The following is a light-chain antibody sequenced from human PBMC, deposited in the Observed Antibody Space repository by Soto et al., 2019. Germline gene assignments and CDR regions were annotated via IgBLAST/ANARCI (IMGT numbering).Light chain of an antibody. CDR1: SSDVGGYKY. CDR2: EVS. V-gene: IGLV2-14*01. CDR3: CSYTSYKTLL. Sequence: QSALTQPASVSGSPGQSITISCTGTSSDVGGYKYVSWYQQHPGKAPKVMIYEVSNRPSGVSNRFSGSKSGNTASLTISGLQAEDEADYYCCSYTSYKTLLFGGGTKVTVL. J-gene: IGLJ3*02.